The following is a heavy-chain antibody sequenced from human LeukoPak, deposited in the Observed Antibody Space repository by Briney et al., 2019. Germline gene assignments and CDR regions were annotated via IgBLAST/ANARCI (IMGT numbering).Heavy chain of an antibody. V-gene: IGHV3-23*01. D-gene: IGHD3-10*01. CDR2: ISGSGST. Sequence: GGSLRLSCVASGFTFTNHWMSWVRQAPGKGLEWVSAISGSGSTYHADSVKGRFTISRDIFKNTLYLQMNSLRAEDTAVYYCVHGGLYYLDYWGQGTLVTVSS. CDR3: VHGGLYYLDY. CDR1: GFTFTNHW. J-gene: IGHJ4*02.